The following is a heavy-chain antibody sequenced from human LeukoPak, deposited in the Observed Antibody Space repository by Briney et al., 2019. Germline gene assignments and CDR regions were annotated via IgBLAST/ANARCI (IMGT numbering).Heavy chain of an antibody. CDR3: ARVQQGGYFDN. J-gene: IGHJ4*02. Sequence: GGSLRLSCTVSGFTVSSNSMSWVRQAPGKGLEWVSFIYSDNTHYSDSVKGRFTISRDNAKKSLYLQMNSLRVEDTAVYYCARVQQGGYFDNWVQGTLVTVSS. D-gene: IGHD3-16*01. CDR1: GFTVSSNS. CDR2: IYSDNT. V-gene: IGHV3-53*01.